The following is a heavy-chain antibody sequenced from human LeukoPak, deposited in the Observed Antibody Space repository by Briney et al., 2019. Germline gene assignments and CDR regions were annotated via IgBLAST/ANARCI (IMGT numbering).Heavy chain of an antibody. CDR2: LNPNTGDT. J-gene: IGHJ4*02. CDR3: ARIGLKTTGYYRLDY. CDR1: GYTFTGHY. V-gene: IGHV1-2*02. D-gene: IGHD3-9*01. Sequence: ASVKGSCKASGYTFTGHYLHWVRQAPGQGLEWMGWLNPNTGDTLYIQKFQGRVTMTGDTSISTAYMELSRLMSDDTAVYYCARIGLKTTGYYRLDYWGQGTLLTVSS.